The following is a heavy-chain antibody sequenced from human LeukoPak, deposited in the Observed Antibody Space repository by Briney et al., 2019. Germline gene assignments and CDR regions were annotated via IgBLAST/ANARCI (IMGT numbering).Heavy chain of an antibody. D-gene: IGHD3-16*02. V-gene: IGHV4-31*03. CDR1: GGSISSGGYY. J-gene: IGHJ4*02. Sequence: SETLSLTCTVSGGSISSGGYYWSWIRQHPGKGLEWIGYSYYSGSTYYNPSLKSRVTISVDTSKNQFSLKLSSVTAADTAVYYCARKRVEDYVWGSYRYTPSPFDYWGQGTLVTVSS. CDR2: SYYSGST. CDR3: ARKRVEDYVWGSYRYTPSPFDY.